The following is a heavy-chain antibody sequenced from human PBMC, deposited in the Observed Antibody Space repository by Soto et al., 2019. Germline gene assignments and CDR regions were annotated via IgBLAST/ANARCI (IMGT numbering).Heavy chain of an antibody. V-gene: IGHV1-69*06. CDR2: IIPMFGTP. J-gene: IGHJ6*02. Sequence: QAQLVQSGAEVKKPGSSVKVSCKGFGAIFNTYAISWVRQAPGQGPEWLGGIIPMFGTPNYAQKFQGRVTISADKSTRTAYMELNSLRSEDTAVYYCARGGEVPASIREYYYGLDVWGQGTTVTVSS. CDR3: ARGGEVPASIREYYYGLDV. D-gene: IGHD2-2*02. CDR1: GAIFNTYA.